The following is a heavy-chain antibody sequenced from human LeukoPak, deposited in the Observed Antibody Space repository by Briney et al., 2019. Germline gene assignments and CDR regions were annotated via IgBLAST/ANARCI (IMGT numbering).Heavy chain of an antibody. V-gene: IGHV1-18*01. CDR1: GYTFTSYG. CDR2: ISAYNGNT. J-gene: IGHJ4*02. D-gene: IGHD3-10*01. CDR3: ARDSRDKRGVGRFYFDY. Sequence: ASVKVSCKASGYTFTSYGISWVRQAPGQGLEWMGWISAYNGNTNYAQKLQGRVTMTTDTSTSTAYMELRSLRSDDTAVYYCARDSRDKRGVGRFYFDYWGQGTLVTVSS.